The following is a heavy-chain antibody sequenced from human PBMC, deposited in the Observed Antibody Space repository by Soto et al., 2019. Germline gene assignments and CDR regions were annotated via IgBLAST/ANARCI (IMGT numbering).Heavy chain of an antibody. J-gene: IGHJ1*01. CDR1: GFTFSSYA. V-gene: IGHV3-23*01. CDR3: AKDHILGSAHFFQH. D-gene: IGHD3-9*01. CDR2: TSSSGGTT. Sequence: EVQLLESGGGLVQPGGSLRLSCAASGFTFSSYAMSWVRQAPGKGLEWVSSTSSSGGTTYYGDSVKGRFTISRDNSKNTLYLQMNSLRAEDTAVYYCAKDHILGSAHFFQHWGQGTLITVSS.